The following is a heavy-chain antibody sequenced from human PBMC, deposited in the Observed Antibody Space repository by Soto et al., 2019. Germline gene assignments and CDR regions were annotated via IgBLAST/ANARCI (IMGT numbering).Heavy chain of an antibody. CDR2: VYYSGST. Sequence: SETLSLTCTVTGASISTYYWNWIRQAPGTGLEWIGFVYYSGSTNYNPSLQSRVTISVDPSNHQFSLTLNSVTAAETAVYYCARRLTTIPFVEWYFDLWGRGTLVTVSS. V-gene: IGHV4-59*08. CDR1: GASISTYY. D-gene: IGHD4-17*01. J-gene: IGHJ2*01. CDR3: ARRLTTIPFVEWYFDL.